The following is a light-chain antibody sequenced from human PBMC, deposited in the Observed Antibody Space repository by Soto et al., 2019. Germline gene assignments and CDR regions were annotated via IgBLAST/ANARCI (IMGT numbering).Light chain of an antibody. Sequence: QSALTQPPSVSGSPGQSVTISCTGTSSDVGSYNRVSWYQQPPGTAPKLMIYEVRNRPSGVPDRFSGSKSGNTASLTISGLQAEDEADYYCNSYTSSSNYVFGTGTKLTVL. J-gene: IGLJ1*01. CDR3: NSYTSSSNYV. CDR2: EVR. V-gene: IGLV2-18*02. CDR1: SSDVGSYNR.